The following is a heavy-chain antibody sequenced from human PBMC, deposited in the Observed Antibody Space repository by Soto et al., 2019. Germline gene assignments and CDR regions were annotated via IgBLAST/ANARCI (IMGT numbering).Heavy chain of an antibody. D-gene: IGHD1-26*01. CDR2: IKSKARDGET. CDR3: SADGANSGWFDY. Sequence: GGSLRLSCAASGFRFSDAWMTWVRQVPGRGLEWVGCIKSKARDGETDYAADVKGRFPVSRDDTKNTLYLQMHSLTAEDTTVYYCSADGANSGWFDYWGQGALVTVSS. V-gene: IGHV3-15*01. CDR1: GFRFSDAW. J-gene: IGHJ4*02.